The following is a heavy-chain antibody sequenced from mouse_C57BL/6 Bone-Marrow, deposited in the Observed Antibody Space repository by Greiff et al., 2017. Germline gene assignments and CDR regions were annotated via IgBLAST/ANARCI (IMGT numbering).Heavy chain of an antibody. CDR2: ISDGGSYT. D-gene: IGHD1-1*02. V-gene: IGHV5-4*01. J-gene: IGHJ3*01. Sequence: DVKLQESGGGLVKPGGSLKLSCAASGFTFSSYAMSWVRQTPEKRLEWVATISDGGSYTYYPDNVKGRFTISRDNAKNNLYLQMSHLKSEDTAMYYCARDGGSPTAYWGQGTLVTVSA. CDR1: GFTFSSYA. CDR3: ARDGGSPTAY.